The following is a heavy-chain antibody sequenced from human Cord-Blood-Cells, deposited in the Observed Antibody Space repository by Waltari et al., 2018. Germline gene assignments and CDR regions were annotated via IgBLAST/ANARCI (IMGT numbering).Heavy chain of an antibody. D-gene: IGHD2-21*02. CDR1: GGTFSSYA. Sequence: VQLVQSGAEVKKPGSSVKVSCKASGGTFSSYAISWVRQAPGPGLEWMGGIIPIFGTANYAQKFQGRVTITADESTSTAYMELSSLRSEDTAVYYCARVVVVTAIPYYYYGMDVWGQGTTVTVSS. V-gene: IGHV1-69*01. J-gene: IGHJ6*02. CDR3: ARVVVVTAIPYYYYGMDV. CDR2: IIPIFGTA.